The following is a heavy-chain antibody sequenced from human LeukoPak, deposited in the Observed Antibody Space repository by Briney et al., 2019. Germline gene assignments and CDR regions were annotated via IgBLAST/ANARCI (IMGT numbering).Heavy chain of an antibody. V-gene: IGHV4-59*01. CDR2: FSSSGSP. D-gene: IGHD6-13*01. CDR3: RRRAAGRGVSYNYYYLDV. CDR1: GGSISTYY. J-gene: IGHJ6*03. Sequence: SETLSLTCTVSGGSISTYYWNWIRQSPGKGLEWIGSFSSSGSPDYNPSLRSRITMSVDTSNNQVSLSLSSVTAADTALYYCRRRAAGRGVSYNYYYLDVWGKGTTVTVSS.